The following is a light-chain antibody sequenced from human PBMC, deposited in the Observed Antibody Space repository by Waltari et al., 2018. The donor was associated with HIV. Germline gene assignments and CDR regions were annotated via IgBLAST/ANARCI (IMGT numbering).Light chain of an antibody. V-gene: IGLV2-8*01. CDR1: SSDIGRYNF. CDR2: EVS. Sequence: QSALTQPPSASGSPGQSVTISCSGTSSDIGRYNFVSWYQHHPGKAPKLMISEVSRRPSGVPDRFAGSKSGNTASLTVSGLQAEDEAAYYCFSYAGNNYLLFGGGTKLTVL. CDR3: FSYAGNNYLL. J-gene: IGLJ2*01.